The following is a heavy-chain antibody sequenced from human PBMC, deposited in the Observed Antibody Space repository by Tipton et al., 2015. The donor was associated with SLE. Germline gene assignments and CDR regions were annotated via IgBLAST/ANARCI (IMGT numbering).Heavy chain of an antibody. J-gene: IGHJ4*02. CDR2: IITSEGRT. CDR3: VRELVGGRFDY. V-gene: IGHV1-46*01. Sequence: QVQLVQSGAEVKKPGASMKVSCKTSGYTFSDYYIHWMRQAPGQGLEWIGIIITSEGRTNYAQKFWGRVSMTRDMSTSTIYMELDSPTSDDTAVYYCVRELVGGRFDYWGQGTLVTVS. CDR1: GYTFSDYY. D-gene: IGHD3-16*01.